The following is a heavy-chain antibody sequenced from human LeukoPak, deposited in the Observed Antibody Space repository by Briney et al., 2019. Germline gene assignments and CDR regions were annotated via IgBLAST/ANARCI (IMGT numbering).Heavy chain of an antibody. CDR3: ARVRAAAGSRRNWFDP. J-gene: IGHJ5*02. Sequence: ASVKVSCKASGYTFTSYDINWVRQATGQGLEWMGWMNPNSGNTGYAQKFQGRVTMTRNTSISTAYMELSSLRSEDTAVYYCARVRAAAGSRRNWFDPWGQGTLVTVSS. CDR1: GYTFTSYD. CDR2: MNPNSGNT. D-gene: IGHD6-13*01. V-gene: IGHV1-8*01.